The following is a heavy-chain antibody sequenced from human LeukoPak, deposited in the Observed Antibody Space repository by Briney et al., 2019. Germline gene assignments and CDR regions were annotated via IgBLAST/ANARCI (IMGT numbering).Heavy chain of an antibody. J-gene: IGHJ6*04. Sequence: GESLKISCKGSGYSFTSYWIGWVRQMPGKGLEWMGIIYPGDSDTRYNPSFQGQVTISADKSISTAYLQWSSLKASDTAMYYCARSVIAAAGRYYYYYGMDVWGKGTTVTVSS. CDR1: GYSFTSYW. V-gene: IGHV5-51*01. D-gene: IGHD6-13*01. CDR2: IYPGDSDT. CDR3: ARSVIAAAGRYYYYYGMDV.